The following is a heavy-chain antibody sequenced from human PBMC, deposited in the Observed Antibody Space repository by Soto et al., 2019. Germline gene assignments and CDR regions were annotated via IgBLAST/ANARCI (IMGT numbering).Heavy chain of an antibody. J-gene: IGHJ4*02. V-gene: IGHV4-31*02. CDR2: IYYSGST. Sequence: SETLSLTWTVSGGSISSGVYYGIWIRQHPGKGLEWIGYIYYSGSTYYNPSLKSRVTISVDTSKNQFSLKLSSVTAADTAVYYCASLKRGYSYGYFDYWGQGTLVTVSS. D-gene: IGHD5-18*01. CDR1: GGSISSGVYY. CDR3: ASLKRGYSYGYFDY.